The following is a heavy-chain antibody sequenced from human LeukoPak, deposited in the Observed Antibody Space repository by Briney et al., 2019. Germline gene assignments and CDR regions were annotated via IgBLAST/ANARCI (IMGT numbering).Heavy chain of an antibody. Sequence: GGSLRISCAASGFIFDAYAMIWVRQAPGKGLEWVSGISKSGRTTFCTDSVKGRFTISRDNSKNTLHLQMNRLRAEDTALYYCAKDHDNTDYYYYFDSWGQGTLVTVSS. CDR3: AKDHDNTDYYYYFDS. CDR2: ISKSGRTT. CDR1: GFIFDAYA. D-gene: IGHD2-21*01. V-gene: IGHV3-23*01. J-gene: IGHJ4*02.